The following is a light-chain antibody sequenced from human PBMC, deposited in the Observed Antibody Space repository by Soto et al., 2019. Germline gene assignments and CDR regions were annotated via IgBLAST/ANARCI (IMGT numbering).Light chain of an antibody. CDR2: WAS. CDR1: QSVLYSSNTKNY. CDR3: HQYYTTPWT. V-gene: IGKV4-1*01. Sequence: DIVMTQSPDSLAVSLGERATINCKSSQSVLYSSNTKNYLAWYQQKPGQPPKLLIYWASTRQSGVPDRFSGRGSGTDFPLTISSLQAEDVAVYYCHQYYTTPWTFGQGTKVEIK. J-gene: IGKJ1*01.